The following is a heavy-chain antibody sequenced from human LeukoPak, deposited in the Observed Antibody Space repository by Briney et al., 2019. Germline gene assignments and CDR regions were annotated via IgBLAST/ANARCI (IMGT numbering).Heavy chain of an antibody. CDR2: INHSGST. CDR3: ARSRLHPIIFDY. CDR1: GDSISRGGYY. J-gene: IGHJ4*02. Sequence: PSETLSLTCTVSGDSISRGGYYWSWIRQHPGKGLEWIGEINHSGSTNYNPSLKSRVTISVDTSKTQFSLKLSSVTAADTAVYYCARSRLHPIIFDYWGQGTLVTVSS. D-gene: IGHD5-24*01. V-gene: IGHV4-31*03.